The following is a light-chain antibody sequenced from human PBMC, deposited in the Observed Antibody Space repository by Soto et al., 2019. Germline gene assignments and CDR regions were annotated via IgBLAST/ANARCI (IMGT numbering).Light chain of an antibody. CDR2: GAS. CDR3: QQYDNWPYT. J-gene: IGKJ2*01. Sequence: EIVMTHSPATLSVSPGERATLSCRVSQSVSNNLAWYQQKPGQAPRLLIYGASTRATAIPARFSGSGSGTEFTLTISSLQSEDFAVYFCQQYDNWPYTFGQGTKLEIK. CDR1: QSVSNN. V-gene: IGKV3-15*01.